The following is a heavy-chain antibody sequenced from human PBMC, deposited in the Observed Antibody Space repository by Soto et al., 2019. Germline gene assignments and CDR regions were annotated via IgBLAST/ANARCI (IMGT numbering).Heavy chain of an antibody. CDR3: ARVFSDSSSFFDP. J-gene: IGHJ5*02. CDR1: GGSINSGGYY. Sequence: SETLSLTCTVSGGSINSGGYYWSWIRQHPGKGLEWIGYIYYSGSTYYNPSLKNRVTISVDTSKNQFSLKLSSVTAADTAVYYCARVFSDSSSFFDPWGQGTLVTVSS. D-gene: IGHD6-13*01. V-gene: IGHV4-31*03. CDR2: IYYSGST.